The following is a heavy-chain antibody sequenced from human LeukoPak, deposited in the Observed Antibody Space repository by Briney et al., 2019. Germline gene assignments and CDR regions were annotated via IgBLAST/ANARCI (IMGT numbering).Heavy chain of an antibody. CDR1: GGSISSYY. CDR3: ASWHDSSGYYYPDAFDI. D-gene: IGHD3-22*01. CDR2: IYYSGST. Sequence: SETLSLTCTVSGGSISSYYWGWIRQPPGKGLEWIGSIYYSGSTYYNPSLKSRVTISVDTSKNQFSLKLSSVTAADTAVYYCASWHDSSGYYYPDAFDIWGQGTMVTVSS. V-gene: IGHV4-39*01. J-gene: IGHJ3*02.